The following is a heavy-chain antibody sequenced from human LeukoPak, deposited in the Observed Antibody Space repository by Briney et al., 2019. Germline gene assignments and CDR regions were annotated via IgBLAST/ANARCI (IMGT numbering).Heavy chain of an antibody. J-gene: IGHJ4*02. CDR2: INHSGST. D-gene: IGHD3-22*01. CDR1: GGSFSGYY. CDR3: ARGSVVYDSSGYYFVLDY. Sequence: ETLSLTCAVYGGSFSGYYWSWIRQPPGEGLEWIGEINHSGSTNYNPSLKSRVTISVDTSKNQFSLKLSSVTAADTAVYYCARGSVVYDSSGYYFVLDYWGQGTLVTVSS. V-gene: IGHV4-34*01.